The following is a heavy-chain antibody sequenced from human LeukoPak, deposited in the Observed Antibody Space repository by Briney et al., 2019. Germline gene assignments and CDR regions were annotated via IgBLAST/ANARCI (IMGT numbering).Heavy chain of an antibody. J-gene: IGHJ5*02. D-gene: IGHD4-11*01. Sequence: PSETLSLTCSVAGGSIRNHFWSWIRLSPGKGLEWIGNIYYTTNPNYNPSLASRVTISIDTSKDQLSLKLNSVTAADTAVYYCGRDRNYFDAWGQGTRVTVSS. CDR1: GGSIRNHF. V-gene: IGHV4-59*11. CDR3: GRDRNYFDA. CDR2: IYYTTNP.